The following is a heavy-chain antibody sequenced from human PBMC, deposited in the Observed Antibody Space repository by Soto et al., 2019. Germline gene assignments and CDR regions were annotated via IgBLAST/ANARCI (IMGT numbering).Heavy chain of an antibody. J-gene: IGHJ4*02. CDR2: ISAYNGNT. CDR1: GYTFASYA. Sequence: ASVKVSCKASGYTFASYASRWMRQAPGQGLEWMGWISAYNGNTNYAQKLQGRVTMTTDTSTSTAYMELRSLRSDDTAVYYCARDPPPPDYWGQGTLLTVSS. V-gene: IGHV1-18*01. CDR3: ARDPPPPDY.